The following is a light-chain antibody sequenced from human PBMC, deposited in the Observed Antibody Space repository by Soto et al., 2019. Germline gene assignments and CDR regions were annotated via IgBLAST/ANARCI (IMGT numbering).Light chain of an antibody. J-gene: IGLJ7*01. CDR2: SNN. V-gene: IGLV1-44*01. CDR3: AAWDDSLNGAV. Sequence: QAVVTQPPSASGTPGQRVTISCSGSSSNLGSNTVNWYQQLPGTAPKLLIYSNNQRPSGVPDRFSGSKSGTSASLAISGLQSEDEADYYCAAWDDSLNGAVFGGGTQLTVL. CDR1: SSNLGSNT.